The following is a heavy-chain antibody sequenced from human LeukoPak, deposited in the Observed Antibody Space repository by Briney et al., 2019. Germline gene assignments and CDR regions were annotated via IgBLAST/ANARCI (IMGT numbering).Heavy chain of an antibody. V-gene: IGHV4-59*10. CDR1: GGSFSGYF. CDR3: ASAYSRGEQFDY. J-gene: IGHJ4*02. D-gene: IGHD6-25*01. Sequence: SETLSLTCAVYGGSFSGYFWSWIRQPAGKGLEWIGRIYTSGSTNYNPSLKSRVTISVDTSKNQFSLKLSSVTAADTAVYYCASAYSRGEQFDYWGQGTLVTVSS. CDR2: IYTSGST.